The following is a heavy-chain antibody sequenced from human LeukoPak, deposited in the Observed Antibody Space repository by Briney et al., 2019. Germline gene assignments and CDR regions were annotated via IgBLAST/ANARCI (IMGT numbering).Heavy chain of an antibody. CDR2: ISPTGSTT. Sequence: GVLRLSCTASGFSFSGHWMHWARQLPGQGLVWVSRISPTGSTTSYADAVKGRFTVSRDNAKNTPYLQVNNLRAEDTAVYYCARGPNSNWSGLDFWGQGTLLTVSS. V-gene: IGHV3-74*01. CDR3: ARGPNSNWSGLDF. J-gene: IGHJ4*02. CDR1: GFSFSGHW. D-gene: IGHD6-6*01.